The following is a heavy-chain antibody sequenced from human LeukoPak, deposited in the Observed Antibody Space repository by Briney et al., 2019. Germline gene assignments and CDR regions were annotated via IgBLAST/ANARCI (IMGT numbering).Heavy chain of an antibody. Sequence: GGSLRLSCAASGCTFSSYAMSWVRQAPGKGLEWVSAISGSGGSTYYADSVKGRFTISRDNSKNTLYLQMNSLRAEDTAVYYCAESSEQLVVGYWGQGTLVTVSS. J-gene: IGHJ4*02. D-gene: IGHD6-13*01. CDR1: GCTFSSYA. CDR3: AESSEQLVVGY. V-gene: IGHV3-23*01. CDR2: ISGSGGST.